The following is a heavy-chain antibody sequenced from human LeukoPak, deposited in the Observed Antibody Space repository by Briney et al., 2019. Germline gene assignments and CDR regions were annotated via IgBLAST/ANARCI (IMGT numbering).Heavy chain of an antibody. J-gene: IGHJ3*02. CDR3: ARAGYHYSYAFDI. Sequence: GGSLRLSCAASGFTFSSYSMNWVRQAPGKGLEWVSSISSSSSTIYYADSVKGRFTISRDNAKNSLYLQMNSLRAEDTAVYYCARAGYHYSYAFDIWGQGTMVTVSS. D-gene: IGHD2-2*01. CDR1: GFTFSSYS. CDR2: ISSSSSTI. V-gene: IGHV3-48*01.